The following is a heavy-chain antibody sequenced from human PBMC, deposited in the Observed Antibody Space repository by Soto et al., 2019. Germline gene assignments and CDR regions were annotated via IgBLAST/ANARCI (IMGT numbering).Heavy chain of an antibody. CDR3: ARDAVGYCSGGSCSDAFDI. CDR1: GLTVSSNY. CDR2: IYSGGST. Sequence: EVQLVESGGGLVQPGGSLRLSCVASGLTVSSNYMSWVRQAPGKGLEWVSVIYSGGSTYYADSVKGRFTISRDNSKNTLYLQMNSLRAEDTAVYYCARDAVGYCSGGSCSDAFDIWGQGTMVTVSS. D-gene: IGHD2-15*01. J-gene: IGHJ3*02. V-gene: IGHV3-66*01.